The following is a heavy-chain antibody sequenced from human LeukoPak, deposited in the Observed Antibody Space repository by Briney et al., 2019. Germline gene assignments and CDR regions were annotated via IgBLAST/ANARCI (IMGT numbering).Heavy chain of an antibody. V-gene: IGHV4-59*01. J-gene: IGHJ4*02. CDR2: IYYSGST. Sequence: KTSQTLSLTCTVAGGSISSYYWSWIRQPPGKGLEWIGYIYYSGSTNYNPSLKSRVTISVDTSKNPFSLKLSSVTAADTAVYYCARGHYDILTGYYSPPDYWGQGTLVTVSS. CDR3: ARGHYDILTGYYSPPDY. D-gene: IGHD3-9*01. CDR1: GGSISSYY.